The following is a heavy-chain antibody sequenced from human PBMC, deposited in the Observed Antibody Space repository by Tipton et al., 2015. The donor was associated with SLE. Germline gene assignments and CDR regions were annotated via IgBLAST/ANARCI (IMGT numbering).Heavy chain of an antibody. D-gene: IGHD3-16*01. CDR1: GFSFRAYA. V-gene: IGHV3-49*04. Sequence: SLRLSCSASGFSFRAYAMNWVRQAPGKGLEWVGFIKIKSYGETPEYAASVKDRFTIYRDDSKSIVYLQMNNLKTEDTAVYYCARDLSGSFAHSGYFVHWISCTRVAVAS. CDR2: IKIKSYGETP. CDR3: ARDLSGSFAHSGYFVH. J-gene: IGHJ2*01.